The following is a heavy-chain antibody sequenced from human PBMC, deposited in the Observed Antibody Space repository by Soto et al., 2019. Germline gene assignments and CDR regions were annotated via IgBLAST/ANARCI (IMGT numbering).Heavy chain of an antibody. D-gene: IGHD5-12*01. CDR1: GGSISSSSYY. V-gene: IGHV4-39*01. CDR3: ARHFGGYSGYDRLYSYGRGGFDY. J-gene: IGHJ4*02. CDR2: IYYSGST. Sequence: QLQLQESGPGLVKPSETLSLTCTVSGGSISSSSYYWGWIRQPPGKGLEWIGSIYYSGSTYYNPSLKSRVTISVDTSKNQFSLKLSSVTAADTAVYYCARHFGGYSGYDRLYSYGRGGFDYWGQGTLVTVSS.